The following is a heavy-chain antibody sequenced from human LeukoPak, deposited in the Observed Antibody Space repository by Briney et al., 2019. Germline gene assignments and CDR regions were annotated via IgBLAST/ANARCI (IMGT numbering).Heavy chain of an antibody. V-gene: IGHV1-69*01. Sequence: SVKVSCKASGGTFSSYAISWVRQAPGQGLEWMGGIIPIFGTANYAQKFQGRVTITADGSTSTAYMELSSLRSEDTPVYYCARDEYSSSSPDNWGQGTLVTVSS. CDR3: ARDEYSSSSPDN. D-gene: IGHD6-6*01. CDR2: IIPIFGTA. J-gene: IGHJ4*02. CDR1: GGTFSSYA.